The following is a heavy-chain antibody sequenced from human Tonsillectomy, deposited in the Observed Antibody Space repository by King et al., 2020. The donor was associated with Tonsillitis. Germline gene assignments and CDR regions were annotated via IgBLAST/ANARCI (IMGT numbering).Heavy chain of an antibody. J-gene: IGHJ6*02. CDR1: GFSLSNLRMG. CDR2: IFSHDDK. CDR3: GRTQGLQAPDV. V-gene: IGHV2-26*01. Sequence: VTLQESGPMLVKPPETLTLICNVSGFSLSNLRMGVNWIRQPPGKALEWLAHIFSHDDKSYSSSLKNRLHIAKDTSKSQVVLTLTNVDPEDTGTYYCGRTQGLQAPDVWGPGTTVIVSS.